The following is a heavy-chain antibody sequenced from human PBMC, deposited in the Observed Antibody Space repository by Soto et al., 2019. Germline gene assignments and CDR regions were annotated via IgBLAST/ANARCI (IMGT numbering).Heavy chain of an antibody. CDR2: INPNSGGT. CDR1: GYTFTGYY. D-gene: IGHD3-3*01. V-gene: IGHV1-2*04. Sequence: VSVKVSCKASGYTFTGYYMHWVRQAPGQGLEWMGWINPNSGGTNYAQKFQGWVTMTRDTSISTAYMELSRLRSDDTAVYYCARALSYYDFWSGFDYWGQGTLVTVSS. CDR3: ARALSYYDFWSGFDY. J-gene: IGHJ4*02.